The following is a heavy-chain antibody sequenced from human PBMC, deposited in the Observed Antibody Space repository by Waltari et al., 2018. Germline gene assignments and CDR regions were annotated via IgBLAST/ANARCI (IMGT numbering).Heavy chain of an antibody. CDR2: IWPGDSDT. Sequence: EVQLVQSGAEVKKPGESLKISCKGSGYIFGNYWIAWVRQMPGKGLEWMGIIWPGDSDTRYSPSCQCQVTISVDKSINTAYLQWSNLKASDTAMYFCARHGSIGARQNWLDPWGQGTLVTVSS. CDR1: GYIFGNYW. D-gene: IGHD6-6*01. J-gene: IGHJ5*02. V-gene: IGHV5-51*01. CDR3: ARHGSIGARQNWLDP.